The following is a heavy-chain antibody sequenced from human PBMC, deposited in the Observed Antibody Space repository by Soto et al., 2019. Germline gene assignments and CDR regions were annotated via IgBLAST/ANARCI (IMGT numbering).Heavy chain of an antibody. V-gene: IGHV1-69*13. CDR1: GGTFSSYA. J-gene: IGHJ4*02. CDR3: AREKARTTFYYFDY. CDR2: IIPMFSTA. D-gene: IGHD3-16*01. Sequence: SVKVSCKASGGTFSSYAISWVRQAPGQGLEWMGTIIPMFSTANYALKFQGRLTITADESTSTAYMELSSLRSEDTAVYSWAREKARTTFYYFDYWGQGTLVTVSS.